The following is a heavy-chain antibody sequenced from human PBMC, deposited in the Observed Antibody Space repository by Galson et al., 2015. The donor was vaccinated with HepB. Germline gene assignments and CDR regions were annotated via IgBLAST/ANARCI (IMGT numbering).Heavy chain of an antibody. CDR2: IWYDGSNK. V-gene: IGHV3-33*01. Sequence: SLRLSCAASGFTFSSYGMHWVRQAPGKGLEWVAVIWYDGSNKYYADSVKGRFTISRDNSKNTLYLQMNSLRAEDTAVYYCARGGSYYYYYMDVWGKGTTVTVSS. D-gene: IGHD2-15*01. J-gene: IGHJ6*03. CDR3: ARGGSYYYYYMDV. CDR1: GFTFSSYG.